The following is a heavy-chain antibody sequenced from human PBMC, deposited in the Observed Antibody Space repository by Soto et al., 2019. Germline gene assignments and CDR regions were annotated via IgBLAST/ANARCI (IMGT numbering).Heavy chain of an antibody. J-gene: IGHJ3*02. CDR3: ARLHYGDYGGGAFDI. D-gene: IGHD4-17*01. V-gene: IGHV4-34*01. CDR1: GGSFSGYY. CDR2: INHSGST. Sequence: TLSLTCAVYGGSFSGYYWSWIRQPPGKGLEWIGEINHSGSTNYNPSLKSRVTISVDTSKNQFSLKLSSVTAADTAVYYCARLHYGDYGGGAFDIWGQGTMVTVSS.